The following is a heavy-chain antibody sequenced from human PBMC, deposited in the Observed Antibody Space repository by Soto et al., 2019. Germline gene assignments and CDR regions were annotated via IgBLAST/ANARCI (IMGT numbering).Heavy chain of an antibody. CDR2: IHAGNGYT. Sequence: QVQLVQSGAQVKKPGASLKVSCKASGYTFDNYALHWVRPTPGRRLEWMGWIHAGNGYTKYSQSFKGRVTSTSDTSASTVHMYLSSLRSEDTAVYYCARVQYSGYDFKLAFDSWGQGTMVTVSS. J-gene: IGHJ3*02. CDR1: GYTFDNYA. CDR3: ARVQYSGYDFKLAFDS. V-gene: IGHV1-3*01. D-gene: IGHD5-12*01.